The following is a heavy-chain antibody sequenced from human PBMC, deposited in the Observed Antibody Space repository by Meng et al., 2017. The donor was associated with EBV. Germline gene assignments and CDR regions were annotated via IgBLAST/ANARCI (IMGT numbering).Heavy chain of an antibody. Sequence: QVTLKESAPTLVTPTQTLTLTCTFSWFSLSTSVVGVGWIRQPPGKALEWLALIYWDDDKRYSPSLKSRLTITKDTSKNQVVLTMTNMDPVDTATYYCAHSRVGATEFDYWGQGTLVTVSS. CDR3: AHSRVGATEFDY. CDR2: IYWDDDK. D-gene: IGHD1-26*01. J-gene: IGHJ4*02. V-gene: IGHV2-5*02. CDR1: WFSLSTSVVG.